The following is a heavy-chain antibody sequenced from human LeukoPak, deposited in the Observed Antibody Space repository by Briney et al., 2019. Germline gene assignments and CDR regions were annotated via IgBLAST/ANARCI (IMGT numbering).Heavy chain of an antibody. D-gene: IGHD5-18*01. Sequence: PSETLSLTCTVSGGSISSSSYYWGWIRQPPGKGLEWIGSIYYSGSTYYNPSLKSRVTISVDTSKNQFSLKLSSVTAADTAVYYCARHRRYGYGCGDYWGQGTLVTVSS. CDR1: GGSISSSSYY. CDR2: IYYSGST. V-gene: IGHV4-39*01. J-gene: IGHJ4*02. CDR3: ARHRRYGYGCGDY.